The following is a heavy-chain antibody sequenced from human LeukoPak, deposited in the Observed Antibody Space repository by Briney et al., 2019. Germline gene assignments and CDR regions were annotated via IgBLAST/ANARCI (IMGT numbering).Heavy chain of an antibody. D-gene: IGHD3-22*01. Sequence: ASVKVSCKASGYTFTSYGISWVRQAPGQGLEWMGIINPSGGSTSYAQKFQGRVTMTRDMSTSTVYMELSSLRSEDTAVYYCAASSSGYYPLFDYWGQGTLVTVSS. V-gene: IGHV1-46*01. CDR3: AASSSGYYPLFDY. CDR1: GYTFTSYG. J-gene: IGHJ4*02. CDR2: INPSGGST.